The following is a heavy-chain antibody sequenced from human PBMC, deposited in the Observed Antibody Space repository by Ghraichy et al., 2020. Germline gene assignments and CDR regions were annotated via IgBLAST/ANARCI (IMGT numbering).Heavy chain of an antibody. J-gene: IGHJ4*02. CDR3: ARIEHWRRLDS. Sequence: GGSLRLSCAASGFTFSSYAMSWVRQAPGKGLEWVSAISGGGGSTYYADSVKGRFTISRDSSKNTLYLQMNSLRDEDTAVYYCARIEHWRRLDSWGQGTLVTGSS. CDR1: GFTFSSYA. V-gene: IGHV3-23*01. D-gene: IGHD3-3*02. CDR2: ISGGGGST.